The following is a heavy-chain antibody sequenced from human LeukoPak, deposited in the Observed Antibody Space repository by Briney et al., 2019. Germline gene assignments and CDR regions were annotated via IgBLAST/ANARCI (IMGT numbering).Heavy chain of an antibody. CDR3: ARDRLSDAGDAFDI. CDR2: IGTSSTTI. V-gene: IGHV3-48*04. CDR1: GFTFSSYI. J-gene: IGHJ3*02. Sequence: GGSLRLSCAASGFTFSSYIMNWVRQPPGKGLEWVSNIGTSSTTIYYADSVKGRFTISRDNAKNSLYLQMNSLRAEDTALYHCARDRLSDAGDAFDIWGQGTMVTVSS. D-gene: IGHD1-1*01.